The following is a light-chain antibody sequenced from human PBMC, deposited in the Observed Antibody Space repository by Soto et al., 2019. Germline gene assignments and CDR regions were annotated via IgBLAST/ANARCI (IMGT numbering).Light chain of an antibody. J-gene: IGLJ1*01. V-gene: IGLV2-11*01. CDR3: CSYAGSYTHV. Sequence: QSALTQPRSVSGSPGQSVTISCTGTSSDVGTYTYVSWYQQHPGKAPKLIIYDVIKRPSGVPDRFSGSKSGNTASLTISGLQAEDEADHYCCSYAGSYTHVFGTGTKVTVL. CDR1: SSDVGTYTY. CDR2: DVI.